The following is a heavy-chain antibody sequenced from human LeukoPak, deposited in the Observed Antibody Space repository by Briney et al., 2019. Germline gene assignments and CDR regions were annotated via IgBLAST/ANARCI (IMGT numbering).Heavy chain of an antibody. J-gene: IGHJ4*02. V-gene: IGHV3-30-3*01. CDR1: GFTFSSYA. CDR2: ISYDGSNK. Sequence: GRSLRLSCAASGFTFSSYAMHWVRQAPGKGLEWVAVISYDGSNKYYADSVKGRFTISRDNSKNTLYLQMNSLRAEDTAVYYCSRGNSSGILYFDYWGQGTLVTVSS. D-gene: IGHD6-25*01. CDR3: SRGNSSGILYFDY.